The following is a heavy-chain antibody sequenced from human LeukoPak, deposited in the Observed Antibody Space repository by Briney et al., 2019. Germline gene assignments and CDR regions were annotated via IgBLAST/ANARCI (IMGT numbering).Heavy chain of an antibody. CDR3: AKDSAAPISITMVRGRWYFDY. V-gene: IGHV3-30*02. CDR2: IRYDGSNR. D-gene: IGHD3-10*01. CDR1: RFIFSNYA. J-gene: IGHJ4*02. Sequence: GGSLRLSCVGSRFIFSNYAMHWVRQAPGKGLEWVAFIRYDGSNRYYADSVKGRFTISRDNSKNTLYLQIHSLRAEDTAVYYCAKDSAAPISITMVRGRWYFDYWGQGTLVTVSS.